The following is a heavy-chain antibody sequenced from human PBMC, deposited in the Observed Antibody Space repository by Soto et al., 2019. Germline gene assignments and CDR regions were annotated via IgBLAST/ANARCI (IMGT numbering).Heavy chain of an antibody. CDR1: GFTFHTND. Sequence: EVQILESGGGLVQPGGSLRLSCVATGFTFHTNDMSWIRQAPGKGLEWVSRISGGGETPKYADSVKGRFTISRDNSKFTVYLEMNTLRAEDTALYYCAKNSGGFTWGQVTLVNVSS. CDR3: AKNSGGFT. CDR2: ISGGGETP. J-gene: IGHJ4*02. V-gene: IGHV3-23*01. D-gene: IGHD3-10*01.